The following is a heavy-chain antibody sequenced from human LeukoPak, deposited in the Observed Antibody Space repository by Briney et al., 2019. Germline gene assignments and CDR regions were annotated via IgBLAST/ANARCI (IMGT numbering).Heavy chain of an antibody. D-gene: IGHD3-22*01. CDR1: GGSFSGYY. CDR2: INHSGST. CDR3: ARAGSMIVVQRPPDY. J-gene: IGHJ4*02. Sequence: IPSETLSLTCAVYGGSFSGYYWSWIRQPPGKGLEWIGEINHSGSTNYNPSLKSRVTISVDTSKNQFSLKLSSVTAADTAVYYCARAGSMIVVQRPPDYWGQGTLVTVSS. V-gene: IGHV4-34*01.